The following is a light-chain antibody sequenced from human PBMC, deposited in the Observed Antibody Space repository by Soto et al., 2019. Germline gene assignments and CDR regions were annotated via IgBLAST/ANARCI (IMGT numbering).Light chain of an antibody. CDR2: AAS. CDR1: QGISNY. CDR3: QKYDSVPPT. Sequence: GDRVTLTCRASQGISNYLAWYQQKPGKVPQLLIYAASSLQSGVPSRFSGSGSGTDFTLSISSLQPEDVATYYCQKYDSVPPTFGGGTKVQIK. J-gene: IGKJ4*01. V-gene: IGKV1-27*01.